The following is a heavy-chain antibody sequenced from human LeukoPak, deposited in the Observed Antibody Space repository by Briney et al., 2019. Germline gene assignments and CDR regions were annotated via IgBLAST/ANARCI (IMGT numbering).Heavy chain of an antibody. CDR3: ARGGFDY. V-gene: IGHV1-2*06. Sequence: ASVKVSCKASGYSLTGYYMHWVRQAPGQGLEWMGRINPGSGDTDYAQNFQGRVTVTRDMSITTVYMELSSLRSDDTAVYYCARGGFDYWGQGTLATVSA. CDR2: INPGSGDT. J-gene: IGHJ4*02. CDR1: GYSLTGYY.